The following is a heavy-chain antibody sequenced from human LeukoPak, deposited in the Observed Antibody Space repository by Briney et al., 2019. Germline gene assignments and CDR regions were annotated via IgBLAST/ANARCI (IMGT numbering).Heavy chain of an antibody. J-gene: IGHJ5*02. D-gene: IGHD4-23*01. V-gene: IGHV1-8*02. CDR1: GYTFTSYG. CDR2: MNPNSGNT. CDR3: ARSNYGGKRWFDP. Sequence: ASVSVSCTASGYTFTSYGISWGRQATGQGLEWMGWMNPNSGNTGYAQKFQGRVTMTRDTSISTAYMELSSLRSEDTAVYFCARSNYGGKRWFDPWGQGTLVIVSS.